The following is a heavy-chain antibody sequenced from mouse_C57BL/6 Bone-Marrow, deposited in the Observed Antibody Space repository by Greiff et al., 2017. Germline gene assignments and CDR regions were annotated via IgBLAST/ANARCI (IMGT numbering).Heavy chain of an antibody. J-gene: IGHJ2*01. CDR1: GYTFTSYW. D-gene: IGHD1-1*01. Sequence: QVQLQQPGAELVKPGASVKMSCKASGYTFTSYWITWVKQRPGQGLEWIGDIYPGSGSTNYNEKFKSKATLTVDTSSSTAYMQLSSLTSEDSAVYYCARGYGSSPYFDYWGQGTTLTVSS. CDR2: IYPGSGST. CDR3: ARGYGSSPYFDY. V-gene: IGHV1-55*01.